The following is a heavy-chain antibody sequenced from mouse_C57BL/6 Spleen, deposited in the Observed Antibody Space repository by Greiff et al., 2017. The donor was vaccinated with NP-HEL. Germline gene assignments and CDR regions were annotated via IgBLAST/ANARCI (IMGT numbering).Heavy chain of an antibody. Sequence: VQLQQSGAELVKPGASVKISCKASGYAFSSYWMNWVKQRPGKGLEWIGQIYPGDGDTNYNGKFKGKATLTADKSSSTAYMQLSSLTSEDSAVYFSARGYYGSSPYFDYWGQGTTLTVSS. CDR1: GYAFSSYW. V-gene: IGHV1-80*01. CDR3: ARGYYGSSPYFDY. J-gene: IGHJ2*01. D-gene: IGHD1-1*01. CDR2: IYPGDGDT.